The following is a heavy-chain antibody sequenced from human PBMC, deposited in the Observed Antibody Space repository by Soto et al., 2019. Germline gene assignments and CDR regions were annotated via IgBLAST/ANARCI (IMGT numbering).Heavy chain of an antibody. Sequence: QVQLVESGGGVVRPGTSLRLSCAASGSTFSNYGMHWVRQAPGRGLEWLSVISHGASAQGYADSVRGRFTISRDNSKNILYLDMSSLRSEDTAVYYCAKEGKAIHSDTWGLDNWGQGALVTVSS. CDR2: ISHGASAQ. D-gene: IGHD5-18*01. V-gene: IGHV3-30*18. J-gene: IGHJ4*02. CDR1: GSTFSNYG. CDR3: AKEGKAIHSDTWGLDN.